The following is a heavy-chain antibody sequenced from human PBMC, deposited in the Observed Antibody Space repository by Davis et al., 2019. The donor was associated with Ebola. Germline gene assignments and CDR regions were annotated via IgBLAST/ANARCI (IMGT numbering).Heavy chain of an antibody. CDR3: ARGGYSYGSLWFDP. CDR2: IYHSGST. Sequence: SETLSLTCAVSGGSISSSNWWSWVRQPPGKGLEWIGEIYHSGSTNYNPSLKSRVTISVDKSKNQFSLKLSSVTAADTAVYYCARGGYSYGSLWFDPWGQGTLVTVSS. CDR1: GGSISSSNW. V-gene: IGHV4-4*02. D-gene: IGHD5-18*01. J-gene: IGHJ5*02.